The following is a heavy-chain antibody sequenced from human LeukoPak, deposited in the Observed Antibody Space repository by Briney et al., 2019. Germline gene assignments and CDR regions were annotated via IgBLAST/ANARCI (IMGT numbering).Heavy chain of an antibody. CDR2: INPNSSST. D-gene: IGHD1-1*01. Sequence: GPSVKVCCNCSGYTCTGYDMHWVRQAPGQGLEWMGWINPNSSSTNYSQTVQGRVTMTRDTSISTAYMGLSRLSSDDTAVYYCARDKQLDWAHYYYSSMDVWGKGTTVTISS. CDR3: ARDKQLDWAHYYYSSMDV. V-gene: IGHV1-2*02. J-gene: IGHJ6*03. CDR1: GYTCTGYD.